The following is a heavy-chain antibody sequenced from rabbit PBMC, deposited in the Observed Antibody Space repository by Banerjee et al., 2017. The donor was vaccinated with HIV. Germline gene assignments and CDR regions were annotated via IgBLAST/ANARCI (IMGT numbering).Heavy chain of an antibody. CDR2: IVIGDGNT. D-gene: IGHD2-1*01. J-gene: IGHJ3*01. CDR1: GFSFSSSYW. CDR3: AREVWGYDDYGDYDL. Sequence: QEQLEESGGDLVKPEGSLTLTCTASGFSFSSSYWVSWVRQAPGKGLEWIGCIVIGDGNTYYASWAKGRFTISKTSSTTVTLQMTSLTAADTATYFCAREVWGYDDYGDYDLWGQGTLVTVS. V-gene: IGHV1S45*01.